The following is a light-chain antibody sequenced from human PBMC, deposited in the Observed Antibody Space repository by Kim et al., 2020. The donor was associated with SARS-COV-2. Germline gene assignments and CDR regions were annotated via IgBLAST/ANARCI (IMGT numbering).Light chain of an antibody. CDR1: NIGSKS. Sequence: AQGKTPRLTCGGNNIGSKSVHWYQQKPGQAPVLVIYYDSDRPSGVPERFSGSNSGNTATLTISRVEAGDEADYYCQVWDSSSVLWVFGGGTQLTVL. CDR2: YDS. V-gene: IGLV3-21*04. CDR3: QVWDSSSVLWV. J-gene: IGLJ3*02.